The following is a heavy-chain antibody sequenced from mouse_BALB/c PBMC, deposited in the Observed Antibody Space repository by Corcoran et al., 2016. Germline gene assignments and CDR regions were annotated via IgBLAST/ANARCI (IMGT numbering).Heavy chain of an antibody. CDR3: ARYGYDGVDY. D-gene: IGHD2-2*01. Sequence: QIQLVQSGPELKKPGETVKISCKASGYTFTNYGMNWVKQAPGKGLKWMGWINTNTGEPTYAEEFKGRFAFSVETSASTAYLQINNLKNEDTATYFCARYGYDGVDYWGQGTTLTVSS. V-gene: IGHV9-3*02. CDR2: INTNTGEP. J-gene: IGHJ2*01. CDR1: GYTFTNYG.